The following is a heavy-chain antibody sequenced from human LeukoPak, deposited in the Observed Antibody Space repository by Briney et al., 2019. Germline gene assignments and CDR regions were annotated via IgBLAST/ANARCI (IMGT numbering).Heavy chain of an antibody. CDR2: IYPGDSGT. Sequence: GESLKISCQGSAYIFSNYWIGWVRQMPGKGLEWMGIIYPGDSGTRYSPSFQGQVTISADKSIGTAYLQWSSLKASDTAIYYCARWATGSSGFDYWGQGSLVTVSS. CDR1: AYIFSNYW. V-gene: IGHV5-51*01. D-gene: IGHD1-1*01. CDR3: ARWATGSSGFDY. J-gene: IGHJ4*02.